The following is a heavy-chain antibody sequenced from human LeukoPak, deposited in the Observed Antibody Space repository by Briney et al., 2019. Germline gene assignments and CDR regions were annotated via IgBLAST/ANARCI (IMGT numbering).Heavy chain of an antibody. CDR3: TRENAAFSPFGY. CDR2: VSVSGLS. Sequence: PSETLSLTCGVSGGSITTTNFWNWVRQTPGQGLEWIGEVSVSGLSDYNPSLRGRVTMSLDTSKNHLSLKLTSVTAADTAVYYCTRENAAFSPFGYWGQGTLVTV. CDR1: GGSITTTNF. D-gene: IGHD6-25*01. J-gene: IGHJ4*02. V-gene: IGHV4-4*02.